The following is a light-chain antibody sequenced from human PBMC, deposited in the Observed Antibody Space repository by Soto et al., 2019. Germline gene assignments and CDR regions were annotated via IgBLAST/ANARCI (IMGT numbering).Light chain of an antibody. CDR1: QGISNY. CDR3: QNYDSAPIT. CDR2: AAS. Sequence: DIQMTQSPSSLSASVGNRVSITCRASQGISNYLAWYQQKPGKVPKVLIYAASTLQPGVPSRCSGSGSGTDFTLTINSLQPDDIATYYCQNYDSAPITFGQGTRLESK. J-gene: IGKJ5*01. V-gene: IGKV1-27*01.